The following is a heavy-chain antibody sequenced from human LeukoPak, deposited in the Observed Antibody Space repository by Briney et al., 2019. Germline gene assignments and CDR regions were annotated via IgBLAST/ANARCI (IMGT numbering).Heavy chain of an antibody. Sequence: SETLSLTCTVSGYSISSGYYWGWIRQPPGKGLEWIGNIYHSGITYYNHFNSSLKSRVTISIDPSKNQFSLRLTSVTAADTAVYFCATLVSTRYCFDYWGQGTLVTVSS. J-gene: IGHJ4*02. D-gene: IGHD5/OR15-5a*01. CDR1: GYSISSGYY. CDR3: ATLVSTRYCFDY. V-gene: IGHV4-38-2*02. CDR2: IYHSGIT.